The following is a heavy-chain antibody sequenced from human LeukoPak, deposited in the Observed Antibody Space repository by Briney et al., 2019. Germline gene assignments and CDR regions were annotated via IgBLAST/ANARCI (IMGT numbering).Heavy chain of an antibody. CDR3: ARDPDYGEHDQGWFDP. Sequence: SVKVSSKASGGTFISYAISWVRQAPGQGLEWMGGIIPIFGTANYAQKFQGRVTITADESTSTAYMELSSLRSEDTAVYYCARDPDYGEHDQGWFDPWGQGTLVTVSS. D-gene: IGHD4-17*01. J-gene: IGHJ5*02. CDR2: IIPIFGTA. CDR1: GGTFISYA. V-gene: IGHV1-69*13.